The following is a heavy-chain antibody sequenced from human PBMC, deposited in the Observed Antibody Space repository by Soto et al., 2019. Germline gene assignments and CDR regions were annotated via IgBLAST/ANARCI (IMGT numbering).Heavy chain of an antibody. CDR2: IWYDGSNK. Sequence: GGSLRLSCAASGFTFSSYGMHWVRQAPGKGLEWVAVIWYDGSNKYYADSVKGRFTISRDNSKNTLYLQMNSLRAEDTAVYYCARVGYYGSGSYYTDYYFDYWGQGTLVTVSS. CDR1: GFTFSSYG. V-gene: IGHV3-33*01. D-gene: IGHD3-10*01. CDR3: ARVGYYGSGSYYTDYYFDY. J-gene: IGHJ4*02.